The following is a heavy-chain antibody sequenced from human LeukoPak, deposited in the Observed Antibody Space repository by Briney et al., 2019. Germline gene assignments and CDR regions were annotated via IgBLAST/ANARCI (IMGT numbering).Heavy chain of an antibody. V-gene: IGHV3-23*01. D-gene: IGHD5-24*01. CDR2: ISGSGGST. CDR3: AKGPIDGYFDY. Sequence: GGSLRLSCAASGFTFSSYAMSWVRQAPGKGLEWDSAISGSGGSTYYADSVKGRFTISRDNSENTLYLQMNSLRAEDTAVYYCAKGPIDGYFDYWGQGTLVTVSS. CDR1: GFTFSSYA. J-gene: IGHJ4*02.